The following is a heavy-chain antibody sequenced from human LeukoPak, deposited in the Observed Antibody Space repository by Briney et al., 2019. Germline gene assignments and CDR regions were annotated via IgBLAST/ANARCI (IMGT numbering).Heavy chain of an antibody. CDR1: GYTFTGYY. V-gene: IGHV1-2*02. D-gene: IGHD6-19*01. J-gene: IGHJ4*02. CDR2: INPNSGGT. CDR3: ARGGQQWLVIPRGYFDY. Sequence: GASVKVSCKASGYTFTGYYMHWVRQAPGQGLEWMGWINPNSGGTNYAQKFQGRVTMTRATSISTAYMELSRLRSDDTAVYYCARGGQQWLVIPRGYFDYWGQGTLVTVSS.